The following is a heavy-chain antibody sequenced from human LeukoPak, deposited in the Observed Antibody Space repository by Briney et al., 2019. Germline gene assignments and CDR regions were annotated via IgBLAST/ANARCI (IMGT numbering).Heavy chain of an antibody. V-gene: IGHV4-4*09. Sequence: RASETLSLTCTVSGGSISSYYWSWIRQPPGKGLEWIGYIYTSGSTNYNPSLKSRVTISVDTSKNQFSLKLSSVTAADTAVYYCAGEIGGGGRFDFWGQGTLVTVSS. CDR2: IYTSGST. D-gene: IGHD2-15*01. CDR1: GGSISSYY. J-gene: IGHJ4*02. CDR3: AGEIGGGGRFDF.